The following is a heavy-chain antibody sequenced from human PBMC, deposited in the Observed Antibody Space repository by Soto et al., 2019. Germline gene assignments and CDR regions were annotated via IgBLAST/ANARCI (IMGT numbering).Heavy chain of an antibody. V-gene: IGHV1-24*01. J-gene: IGHJ4*02. Sequence: ASVKVSCKVSGYTLTELSMHWVRQAPGKGLEWMGGFDPEDGETIYAQKFQGRVTMTEDTSTDTAYMELSSLRSEDTAVYYCATLVDYDILTGYFGYWGQGTLVTVSS. CDR1: GYTLTELS. D-gene: IGHD3-9*01. CDR2: FDPEDGET. CDR3: ATLVDYDILTGYFGY.